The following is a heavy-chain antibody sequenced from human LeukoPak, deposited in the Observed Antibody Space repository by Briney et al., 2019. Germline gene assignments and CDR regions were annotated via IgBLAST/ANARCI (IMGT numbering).Heavy chain of an antibody. D-gene: IGHD6-19*01. CDR1: GGSISSYY. CDR2: IYYSGST. J-gene: IGHJ4*02. Sequence: PSETLSLTCTVSGGSISSYYWSWIRQPPGKGLEWIGYIYYSGSTNYNPSLKSRVTISVDTSKNQFSLKLSSVTAADTAVYYRASHKYSSGLFEYWGQGTLVTVSS. CDR3: ASHKYSSGLFEY. V-gene: IGHV4-59*08.